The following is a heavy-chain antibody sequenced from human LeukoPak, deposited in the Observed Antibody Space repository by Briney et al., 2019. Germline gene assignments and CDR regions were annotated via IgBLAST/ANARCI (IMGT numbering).Heavy chain of an antibody. J-gene: IGHJ5*02. CDR2: ISSSGSNI. V-gene: IGHV3-11*04. CDR1: GFTFSDYY. D-gene: IGHD1-26*01. Sequence: PGGSLRLSCAASGFTFSDYYMSWIRQAPGKGLEWVSYISSSGSNIYYADSVKGRFTISRDNAKNSLYLQMNSLRGEDTAVYYCARSRNYYGWFDPWGQGTLVTVSS. CDR3: ARSRNYYGWFDP.